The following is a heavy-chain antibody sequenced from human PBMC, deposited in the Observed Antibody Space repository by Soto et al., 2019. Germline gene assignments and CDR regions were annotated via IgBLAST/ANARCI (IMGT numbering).Heavy chain of an antibody. CDR2: INPNGGRT. CDR1: GYTFTTHY. D-gene: IGHD3-10*01. J-gene: IGHJ4*02. Sequence: QVQLVQSGTEVKKPGASVKVSCKASGYTFTTHYMHWVRQAPGQGLEWMGIINPNGGRTTYALKFQGRVTMTSDTSTNTVYVELTSLRSEDPAVYYCARAGENYGSGTFSPPLRYYFNSWGQGTLVTVSS. V-gene: IGHV1-46*01. CDR3: ARAGENYGSGTFSPPLRYYFNS.